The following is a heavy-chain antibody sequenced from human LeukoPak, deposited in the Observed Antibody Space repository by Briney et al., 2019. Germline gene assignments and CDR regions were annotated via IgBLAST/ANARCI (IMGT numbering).Heavy chain of an antibody. V-gene: IGHV3-13*01. Sequence: GGSLRLSCAASGFTFSSYDMHWVRQATGKGLEWVSGLSTRGDTHYAGSVKGRFTIYRENAKNSLYLQMNSLRAGDTAVYYCARGGPTGFDYWGQGTLVTVSS. D-gene: IGHD4-17*01. CDR1: GFTFSSYD. CDR2: LSTRGDT. J-gene: IGHJ4*02. CDR3: ARGGPTGFDY.